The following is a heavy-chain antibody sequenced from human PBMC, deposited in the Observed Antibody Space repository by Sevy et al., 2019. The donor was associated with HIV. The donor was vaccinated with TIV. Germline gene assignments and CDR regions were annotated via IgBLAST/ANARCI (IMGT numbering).Heavy chain of an antibody. Sequence: ASVKVSCKASGYTFTNYHITWVRQAPGQGLEWMGWITPNNGNTNYARRLQGRVTMTTDTSTDTAYMELRNLRSDDTAVYFCARAPSGSQGPGQYFHHWGQGTLVTVSS. V-gene: IGHV1-18*01. CDR3: ARAPSGSQGPGQYFHH. J-gene: IGHJ1*01. D-gene: IGHD1-26*01. CDR1: GYTFTNYH. CDR2: ITPNNGNT.